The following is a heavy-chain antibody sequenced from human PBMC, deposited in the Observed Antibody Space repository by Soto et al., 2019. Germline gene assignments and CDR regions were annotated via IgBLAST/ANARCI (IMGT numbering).Heavy chain of an antibody. J-gene: IGHJ4*02. CDR1: GGSFSGYY. CDR3: ARGREKNIVVVGAPFDY. V-gene: IGHV4-34*01. D-gene: IGHD2-15*01. CDR2: INHSGST. Sequence: PSETLSLTCAVYGGSFSGYYWSWIRQPPGKGLEWIGEINHSGSTNYNPSLKSRVTISVDTSKNQYSLKLSSVTAADTAVYYCARGREKNIVVVGAPFDYWGQGTLVTVSS.